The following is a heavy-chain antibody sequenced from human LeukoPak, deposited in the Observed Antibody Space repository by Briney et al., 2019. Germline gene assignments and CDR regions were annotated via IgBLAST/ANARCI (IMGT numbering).Heavy chain of an antibody. D-gene: IGHD6-13*01. Sequence: PGRSLRLSCAASGFTFSSYAMHWVRQAPGKGLEWGAVISYDGSETFYADAVKGRFTISRDNSKNTLYLEMNSLRADDTAVYYCARAHSSSWHNFDFWGQGTLVTVSS. V-gene: IGHV3-30-3*01. CDR1: GFTFSSYA. CDR2: ISYDGSET. CDR3: ARAHSSSWHNFDF. J-gene: IGHJ4*02.